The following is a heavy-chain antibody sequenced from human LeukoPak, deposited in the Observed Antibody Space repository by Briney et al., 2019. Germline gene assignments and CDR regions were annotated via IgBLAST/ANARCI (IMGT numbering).Heavy chain of an antibody. J-gene: IGHJ4*02. CDR3: AKDQRWEIVYYFDY. D-gene: IGHD1-26*01. V-gene: IGHV3-23*01. CDR1: GXXXXXXS. Sequence: PGGSLRLSCATXGXXXXXXSXXXXXXAXGXXLXXVXXITGSXGSSFYADSVKGRFTISRDNSKNTLYLQMSSLRAEDTAVYYCAKDQRWEIVYYFDYWGQGTPVTVSS. CDR2: ITGSXGSS.